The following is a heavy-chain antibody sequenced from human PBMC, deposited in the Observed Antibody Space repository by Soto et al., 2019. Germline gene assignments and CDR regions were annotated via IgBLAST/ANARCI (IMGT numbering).Heavy chain of an antibody. Sequence: SETLSLTCAVSGGSISSGGYSWSWIRQPPGKGLEWIGYIYHSGSTYYNPSLKSRVTMSVDRSKNQFSLKLSSVTAADTAVYYCARDTAMVTGYNWFDPWGQGTLVTVSS. V-gene: IGHV4-30-2*01. CDR2: IYHSGST. CDR1: GGSISSGGYS. D-gene: IGHD5-18*01. J-gene: IGHJ5*02. CDR3: ARDTAMVTGYNWFDP.